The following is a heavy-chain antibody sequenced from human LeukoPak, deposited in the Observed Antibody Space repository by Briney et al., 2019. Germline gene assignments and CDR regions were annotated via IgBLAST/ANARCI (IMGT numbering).Heavy chain of an antibody. D-gene: IGHD2-2*01. J-gene: IGHJ6*02. CDR2: MNPNSGNT. Sequence: ASVKVSCKASGYTFTSYDINWVRQATGQGLEWKGWMNPNSGNTGYAQKFQGRVTMTRNTSISTAYMELSTLRSEDTAVYYCARVVPAATYYYYYGMDVWGQGTTVTVSS. V-gene: IGHV1-8*02. CDR1: GYTFTSYD. CDR3: ARVVPAATYYYYYGMDV.